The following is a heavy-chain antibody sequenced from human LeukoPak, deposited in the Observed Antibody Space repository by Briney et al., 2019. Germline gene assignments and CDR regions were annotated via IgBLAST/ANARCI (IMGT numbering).Heavy chain of an antibody. CDR2: INSDGTST. Sequence: GGSLRLSCAASGFTFSNHWLHWVRQAPGKGLVWVSRINSDGTSTIYADSVKGRFTISRDNAKSTVYLQMNSLRAEDTAVYYCARTGTGGDLDIWGQGTMVTVSS. CDR1: GFTFSNHW. D-gene: IGHD2-8*02. CDR3: ARTGTGGDLDI. V-gene: IGHV3-74*01. J-gene: IGHJ3*02.